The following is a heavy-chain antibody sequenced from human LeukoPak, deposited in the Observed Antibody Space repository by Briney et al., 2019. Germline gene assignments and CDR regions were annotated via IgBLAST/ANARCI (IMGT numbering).Heavy chain of an antibody. D-gene: IGHD4-17*01. Sequence: ASVKVSCKASGGTFSNYAISWVRQAPGQGLEWMGWISAYNGNTNYAQKLQGRVTMTTDTSTSTAYMELRSLRSEDTAVYYCATGSRTVTTPTGYYYYYMDVWGKGTTVTISS. CDR1: GGTFSNYA. J-gene: IGHJ6*03. CDR2: ISAYNGNT. CDR3: ATGSRTVTTPTGYYYYYMDV. V-gene: IGHV1-18*01.